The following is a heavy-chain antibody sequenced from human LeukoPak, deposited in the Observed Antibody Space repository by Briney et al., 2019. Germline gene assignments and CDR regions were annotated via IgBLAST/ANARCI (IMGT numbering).Heavy chain of an antibody. CDR2: IYSGGST. CDR1: GFTVSSNY. D-gene: IGHD6-19*01. CDR3: ARDNRGAVAGLYGMDV. J-gene: IGHJ6*02. Sequence: GGSLRLSCAASGFTVSSNYMSWVRQAPGKGLEWVSVIYSGGSTYYADSVKGRLTISRDNSKNTLYLQMNSLRAEDTAVYYCARDNRGAVAGLYGMDVWGQGTTVTVSS. V-gene: IGHV3-66*01.